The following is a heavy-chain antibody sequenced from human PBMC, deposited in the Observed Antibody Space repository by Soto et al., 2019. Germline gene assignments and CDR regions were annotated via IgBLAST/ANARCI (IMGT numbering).Heavy chain of an antibody. Sequence: QLQLQESGPGLVKPSETLSLTCTVSGGSISSSSYYWGWIRQPPGKGLEWIGSIYYSGSTYYNPSLKSGDTVSVDTSKTPFSLKLSSVTAAHTAVYCCASRSRLKAGIGCWGQGTLVTVSS. CDR3: ASRSRLKAGIGC. J-gene: IGHJ4*02. V-gene: IGHV4-39*01. D-gene: IGHD3-10*01. CDR2: IYYSGST. CDR1: GGSISSSSYY.